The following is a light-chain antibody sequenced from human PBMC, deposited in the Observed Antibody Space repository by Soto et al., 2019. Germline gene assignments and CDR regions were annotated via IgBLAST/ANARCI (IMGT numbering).Light chain of an antibody. CDR3: QQYNNWPRT. V-gene: IGKV3-15*01. J-gene: IGKJ1*01. CDR1: QSASIN. CDR2: GAS. Sequence: EMVMTQSPATLSVSPGERATLSCRGSQSASINLAWYQQRPGQAPRLLIYGASTRATGIPARFSGSGSGTEFTLTISSLQSEDFAVYYCQQYNNWPRTFGQGTKVDIK.